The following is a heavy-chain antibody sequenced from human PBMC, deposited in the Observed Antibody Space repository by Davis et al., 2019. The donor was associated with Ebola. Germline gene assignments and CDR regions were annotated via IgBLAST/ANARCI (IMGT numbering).Heavy chain of an antibody. CDR2: INHSGST. D-gene: IGHD1-26*01. V-gene: IGHV4-34*01. CDR3: ARGSPPDYSGTLGILDY. J-gene: IGHJ4*02. CDR1: GGSFSGYY. Sequence: MPSETLSLTCAVYGGSFSGYYWSWIRQPPGKGLEWIGEINHSGSTNYNPSLKSRVTISVDTSKNQFSLKLSSVTAADTAVYYCARGSPPDYSGTLGILDYWGQGTLVTVSS.